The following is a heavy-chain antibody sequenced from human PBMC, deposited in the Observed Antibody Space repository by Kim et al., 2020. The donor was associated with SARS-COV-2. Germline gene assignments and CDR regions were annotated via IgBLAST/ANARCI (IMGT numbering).Heavy chain of an antibody. J-gene: IGHJ6*03. CDR1: GFTFSSYA. V-gene: IGHV3-30-3*01. CDR2: ISYDGSNK. CDR3: ARDGVEGYRIRTGYYYM. Sequence: GGSLRLSCAASGFTFSSYAMHWVRQAPGKGLEWVAVISYDGSNKYYADSVKGRFTISRDNSKNTLYLQMNSLRAEDTAVYYCARDGVEGYRIRTGYYYM. D-gene: IGHD4-4*01.